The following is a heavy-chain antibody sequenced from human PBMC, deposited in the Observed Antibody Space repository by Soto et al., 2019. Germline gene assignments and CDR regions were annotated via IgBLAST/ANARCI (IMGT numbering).Heavy chain of an antibody. V-gene: IGHV1-3*01. CDR2: IDAGNGNT. CDR1: GYTFTSYA. D-gene: IGHD1-1*01. J-gene: IGHJ6*02. Sequence: RASVKVSCKASGYTFTSYAMHWVRQAPGQRLEWMGWIDAGNGNTKYSQKFQGRVTITRDTSASTAYMELSSLRSEDTAVYYCARTRTDEYYYYYGMDVWGQGTTVTVSS. CDR3: ARTRTDEYYYYYGMDV.